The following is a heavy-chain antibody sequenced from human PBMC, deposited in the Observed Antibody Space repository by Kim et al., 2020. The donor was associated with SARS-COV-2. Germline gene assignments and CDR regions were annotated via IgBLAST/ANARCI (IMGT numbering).Heavy chain of an antibody. CDR1: GFTFSSYW. CDR2: IKPDGSEK. Sequence: GGSLRLSCVTSGFTFSSYWMNWVRQGPGKGMEWVAHIKPDGSEKYYVDSVKGRFTVSRDNAKNSMYLQMNSLRAEDTAIYYCTRGHYGSWGQGTLVTVSS. J-gene: IGHJ4*02. CDR3: TRGHYGS. V-gene: IGHV3-7*01.